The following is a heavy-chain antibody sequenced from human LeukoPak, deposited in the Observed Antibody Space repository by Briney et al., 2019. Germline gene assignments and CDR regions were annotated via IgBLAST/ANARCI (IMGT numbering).Heavy chain of an antibody. J-gene: IGHJ4*02. Sequence: GGSLRLSCAASGFTFSSYWMHWVRQAPGKGLVWVSRISSDSRNTYYADSVKSRFTISRDNAKNTLFLQMNSLRAEDTGVYYCGRGAGGGSGNYLFDFWGQGTLVTVSS. CDR3: GRGAGGGSGNYLFDF. CDR2: ISSDSRNT. D-gene: IGHD3-10*01. V-gene: IGHV3-74*01. CDR1: GFTFSSYW.